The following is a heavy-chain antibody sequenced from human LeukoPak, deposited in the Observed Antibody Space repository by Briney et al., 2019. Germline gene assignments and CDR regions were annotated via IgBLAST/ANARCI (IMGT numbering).Heavy chain of an antibody. D-gene: IGHD6-13*01. CDR1: GFTFSSYA. J-gene: IGHJ4*02. Sequence: VQPGGSLRLSCAASGFTFSSYAMSWVRQAPGKGLEWVSTISGSGGSTYYADSVKGRFTISRDNSKNTLYLQMNSLRAEDTAVNYCAKHPSGIAAAGPFDYWGQGTLVTVSS. CDR3: AKHPSGIAAAGPFDY. CDR2: ISGSGGST. V-gene: IGHV3-23*01.